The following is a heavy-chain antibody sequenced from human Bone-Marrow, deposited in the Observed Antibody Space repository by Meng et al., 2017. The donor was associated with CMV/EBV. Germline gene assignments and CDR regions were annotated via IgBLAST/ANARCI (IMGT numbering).Heavy chain of an antibody. CDR1: GYTFTSYG. V-gene: IGHV1-18*01. CDR3: ARVDVLMVYAQYYYYYGMDG. Sequence: ASVKVSCKASGYTFTSYGISWVRQAPGQGLEWMGWISAYNGNTNYAQKLQGRVTMTTDTSTSTAYMELRSLRSDDTAVYYCARVDVLMVYAQYYYYYGMDGWGQGTTVTVSS. D-gene: IGHD2-8*01. J-gene: IGHJ6*02. CDR2: ISAYNGNT.